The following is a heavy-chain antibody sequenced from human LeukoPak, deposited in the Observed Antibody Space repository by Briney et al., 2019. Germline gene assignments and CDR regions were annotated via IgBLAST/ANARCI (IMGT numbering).Heavy chain of an antibody. CDR3: ARGGQQLV. D-gene: IGHD6-13*01. CDR1: GGSFSGYY. V-gene: IGHV4-34*01. J-gene: IGHJ4*02. Sequence: SETLSLTCAVYGGSFSGYYWSWIRQPPGKGLEWIGEINHSGSTNYSPSLKSRVTISVDTSKNHFSLKLNSVTAADTAVYYCARGGQQLVWGQGTLVTVSS. CDR2: INHSGST.